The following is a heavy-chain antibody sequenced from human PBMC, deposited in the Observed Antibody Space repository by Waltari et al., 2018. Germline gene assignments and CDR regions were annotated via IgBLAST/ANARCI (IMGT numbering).Heavy chain of an antibody. Sequence: EVQLVQSGAEVKRPGSTVKISCRVSGYTFSDYYIHWVQQAPGKGLEWMGLVDNRSGETKYAERFQGRVTITADTSIDTGYMELSSLTSEDTGLYYCVTGPPYRSSAPWFDPWGQGTLVTVSS. V-gene: IGHV1-69-2*01. CDR3: VTGPPYRSSAPWFDP. J-gene: IGHJ5*02. CDR1: GYTFSDYY. D-gene: IGHD6-6*01. CDR2: VDNRSGET.